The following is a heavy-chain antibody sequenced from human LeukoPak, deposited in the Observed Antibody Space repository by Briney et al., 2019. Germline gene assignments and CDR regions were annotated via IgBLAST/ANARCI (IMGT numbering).Heavy chain of an antibody. CDR3: ARAYSNYPNWFEP. CDR2: IYYSGST. D-gene: IGHD4-11*01. J-gene: IGHJ5*02. Sequence: PSETLSLTCTVSGGSISSYYWSWIRQPPGKGLEWIGYIYYSGSTNYNPSLKSRVTISVDTSKNQFSLKLRSVPAADTAVYYCARAYSNYPNWFEPWGQGTLVTVSS. CDR1: GGSISSYY. V-gene: IGHV4-59*01.